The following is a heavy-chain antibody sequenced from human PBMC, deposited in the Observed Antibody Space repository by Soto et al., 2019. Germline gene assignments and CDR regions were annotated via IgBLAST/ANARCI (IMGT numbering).Heavy chain of an antibody. D-gene: IGHD2-8*01. Sequence: GGSLRLSCAASGFTFTSYEMHWVRQAPGKGLEWVAIISYDGSNKYYADSVKGRFTMSRDNSRNTLDPQMDSLRVGDTAVYYCARRCTLSYHAIDVWGQGTTVTVSS. V-gene: IGHV3-30-3*01. CDR1: GFTFTSYE. CDR2: ISYDGSNK. CDR3: ARRCTLSYHAIDV. J-gene: IGHJ6*02.